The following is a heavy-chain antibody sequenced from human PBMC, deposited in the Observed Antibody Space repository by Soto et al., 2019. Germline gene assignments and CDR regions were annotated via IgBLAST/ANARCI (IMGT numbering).Heavy chain of an antibody. CDR3: ARDQSGYYTGIGYYYYGMDV. D-gene: IGHD3-3*01. Sequence: QVQLVESGGGVVQPGRSLRLYCAASGFTFSSYAMHWVRQAPGKGLEWVAVISYDGSNKYYADSVKGRFTISRDNSKNTLYLQMNSLRAEDTGVYYCARDQSGYYTGIGYYYYGMDVWGQGTTVTVSS. CDR1: GFTFSSYA. CDR2: ISYDGSNK. J-gene: IGHJ6*02. V-gene: IGHV3-30-3*01.